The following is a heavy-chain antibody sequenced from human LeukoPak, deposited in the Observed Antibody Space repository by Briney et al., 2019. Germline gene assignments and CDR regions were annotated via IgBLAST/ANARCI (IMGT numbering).Heavy chain of an antibody. Sequence: SETLSLTCAVYGGSFRGYYWSWIRQPPGKGLEWIGEINHSGSTNYNPSLKSRVTISVDTSKNQFSLKLSAVTAADTAVYYCARGRLGLFLRNSSIYFDYWGQGTLVTVSS. CDR3: ARGRLGLFLRNSSIYFDY. J-gene: IGHJ4*02. CDR2: INHSGST. V-gene: IGHV4-34*01. CDR1: GGSFRGYY. D-gene: IGHD6-6*01.